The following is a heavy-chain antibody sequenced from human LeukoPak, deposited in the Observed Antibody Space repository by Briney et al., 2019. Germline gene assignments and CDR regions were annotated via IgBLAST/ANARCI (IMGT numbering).Heavy chain of an antibody. Sequence: PGGSLRLSCAASGFTFSSYSMNWVRQAPGKGLEWVSYIGSSSTIYYADSVKGRFTISRDNAKNSLYLQMNSLRAEDTAVYYCARDYAWSYDYWGQGTLVTVSS. D-gene: IGHD3-10*01. CDR2: IGSSSTI. J-gene: IGHJ4*02. V-gene: IGHV3-48*01. CDR1: GFTFSSYS. CDR3: ARDYAWSYDY.